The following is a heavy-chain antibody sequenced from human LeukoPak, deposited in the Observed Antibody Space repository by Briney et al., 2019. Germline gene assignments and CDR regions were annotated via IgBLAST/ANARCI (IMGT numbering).Heavy chain of an antibody. V-gene: IGHV4-39*01. CDR1: GGSISSSSYY. J-gene: IGHJ6*03. CDR2: IYYSGST. CDR3: ARQATRYYYYYMDV. Sequence: SETLSLTCTVSGGSISSSSYYWGWIRQPPGKGLEWIGSIYYSGSTYYNPSLKSRVTISVDTSKNQCSLKLSSVTAADTAVYYCARQATRYYYYYMDVWGKGTTVTVSS.